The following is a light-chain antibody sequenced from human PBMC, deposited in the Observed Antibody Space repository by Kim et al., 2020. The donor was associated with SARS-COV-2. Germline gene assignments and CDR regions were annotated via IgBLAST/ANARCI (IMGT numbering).Light chain of an antibody. CDR1: QSVSTF. V-gene: IGKV1-39*01. CDR2: SAS. CDR3: QQSYSTSCT. Sequence: DIQLTQSPSSLSASVGDRVTITCRASQSVSTFLHWYQQKPGKAPELLIYSASSLQSGVPSRFSGSGSGTDFTLTISSLQPEDFATYYCQQSYSTSCTFGQGTKLEI. J-gene: IGKJ2*02.